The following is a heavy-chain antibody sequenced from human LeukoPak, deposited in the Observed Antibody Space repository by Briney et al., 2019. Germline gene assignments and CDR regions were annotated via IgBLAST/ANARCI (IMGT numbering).Heavy chain of an antibody. V-gene: IGHV3-53*01. Sequence: PGRSLRLSCAVSGFNFDDYAMHWVRQAPGRGLEWVSVIYSGGSTYYADSVKGRFTISRDNSKNTLYLQMNSLRAEDTAVYYCARESYGDYVDWGQGTLVTVSS. CDR3: ARESYGDYVD. J-gene: IGHJ1*01. CDR1: GFNFDDYA. CDR2: IYSGGST. D-gene: IGHD4-17*01.